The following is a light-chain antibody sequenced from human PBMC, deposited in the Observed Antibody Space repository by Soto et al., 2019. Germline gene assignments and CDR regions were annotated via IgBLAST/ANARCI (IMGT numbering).Light chain of an antibody. CDR2: DVS. CDR1: QSISRD. V-gene: IGKV3-11*01. CDR3: QQRNNWPLT. J-gene: IGKJ1*01. Sequence: ETVLTQSPATLSLSPGERATLSCRASQSISRDLAWYQQKPGQPPRLLICDVSNRATGVPARFSGSGSGTDFTLTISSLEPEDFAVYDCQQRNNWPLTFGQGTKVEIK.